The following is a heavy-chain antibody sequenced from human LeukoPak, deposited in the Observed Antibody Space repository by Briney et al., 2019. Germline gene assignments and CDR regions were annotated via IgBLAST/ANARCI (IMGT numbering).Heavy chain of an antibody. D-gene: IGHD4-17*01. CDR3: AKDEDYGDYVLSY. V-gene: IGHV3-30*18. Sequence: GGSLRLSCAASGFTFSDYGMHWVRQAPGKGLEWVAVISYDGSNKYSADSVKGRFTISRDNSKNTLYLQMNSLRAEDTAVYYCAKDEDYGDYVLSYWGQGTLVTVSS. CDR1: GFTFSDYG. J-gene: IGHJ4*02. CDR2: ISYDGSNK.